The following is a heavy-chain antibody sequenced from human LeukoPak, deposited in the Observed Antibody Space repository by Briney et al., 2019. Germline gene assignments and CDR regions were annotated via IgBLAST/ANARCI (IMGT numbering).Heavy chain of an antibody. CDR2: IKSKTDGGTA. J-gene: IGHJ4*02. D-gene: IGHD2-15*01. CDR3: NTARRIEDG. CDR1: GFTFSNAW. V-gene: IGHV3-15*01. Sequence: GGSLRLSCAASGFTFSNAWMSWVRQAPGKGLEWVGHIKSKTDGGTADYTAPVKGRFTIPRDDSKNTLYLQMNSLKTEDTAVYYCNTARRIEDGWGQGTLVTVSS.